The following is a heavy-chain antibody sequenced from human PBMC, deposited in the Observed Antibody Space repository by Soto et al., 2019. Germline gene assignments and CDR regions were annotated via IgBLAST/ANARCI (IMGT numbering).Heavy chain of an antibody. CDR2: IDPSDSYT. J-gene: IGHJ6*02. CDR1: GYTFTDYW. CDR3: ASFDYYDSSGYDYYYYGMDV. D-gene: IGHD3-22*01. V-gene: IGHV5-10-1*01. Sequence: GESLKISCKGSGYTFTDYWIGWVRQLPGKGLEWMGRIDPSDSYTNYSPSFQGHVTISADKSISTAYLQWSSLKASDTAMYYCASFDYYDSSGYDYYYYGMDVWGQGTTVTVSS.